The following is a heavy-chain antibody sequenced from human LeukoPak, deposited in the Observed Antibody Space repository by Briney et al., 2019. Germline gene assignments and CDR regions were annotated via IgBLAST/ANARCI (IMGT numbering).Heavy chain of an antibody. CDR3: ARANSILTGFIS. D-gene: IGHD3-9*01. V-gene: IGHV1-69*13. Sequence: SVKVSCKASGGTFSSYAISWVRQAPGQGLEWMGGIIPIFGTANYAQKFQGRVTITADESTSTAYMELSSLRSEDTAVYYCARANSILTGFISWGQGTLVTVSS. CDR2: IIPIFGTA. CDR1: GGTFSSYA. J-gene: IGHJ4*02.